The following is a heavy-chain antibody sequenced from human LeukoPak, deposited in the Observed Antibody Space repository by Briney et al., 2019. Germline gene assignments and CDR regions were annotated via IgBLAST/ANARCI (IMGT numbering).Heavy chain of an antibody. J-gene: IGHJ6*02. Sequence: GGSLRLSCAASGFTFSDSWMSWVRQAPGKGLEWVANMNQDGSAKGYVDSVKGRFTISRDNSKNTLYLQMTSLRVEDTATYYCAKVPYSDYGSGRPPFMDIWGQGTTVAVSS. CDR3: AKVPYSDYGSGRPPFMDI. CDR1: GFTFSDSW. D-gene: IGHD3-10*01. V-gene: IGHV3-7*03. CDR2: MNQDGSAK.